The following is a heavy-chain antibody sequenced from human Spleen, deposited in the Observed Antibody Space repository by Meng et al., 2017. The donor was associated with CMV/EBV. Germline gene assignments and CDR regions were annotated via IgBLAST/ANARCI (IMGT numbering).Heavy chain of an antibody. D-gene: IGHD3-3*01. J-gene: IGHJ4*02. CDR3: AKLEWGDFWSGYHFDS. CDR2: ISVSGGAT. V-gene: IGHV3-23*01. Sequence: GESLKISCAASGFTFTTYAMSWVRQAPGKGLAWVSSISVSGGATYYADSVKGRFSISRDNSKNTVYMQINSLRAEDTAVYYCAKLEWGDFWSGYHFDSWGQGTLVTVSS. CDR1: GFTFTTYA.